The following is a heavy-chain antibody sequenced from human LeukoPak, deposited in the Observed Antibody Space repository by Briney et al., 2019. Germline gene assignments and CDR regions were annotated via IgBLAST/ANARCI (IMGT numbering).Heavy chain of an antibody. CDR3: ASYLPPYDFWSGYYF. Sequence: SETLSLTCTVSGSSISSGFYWDWIRQPPGKGLEWIGSIYHSGSTYYNPSLKTRVTISVDTSKNQFSLKLSSVTAADTAVYYCASYLPPYDFWSGYYFWGQGTLVTVSS. J-gene: IGHJ4*02. D-gene: IGHD3-3*01. CDR2: IYHSGST. CDR1: GSSISSGFY. V-gene: IGHV4-38-2*02.